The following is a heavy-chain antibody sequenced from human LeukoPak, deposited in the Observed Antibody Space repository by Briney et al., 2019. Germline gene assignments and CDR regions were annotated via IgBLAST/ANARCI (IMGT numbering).Heavy chain of an antibody. Sequence: GGSLRLSCAASGFTFSSYSMNWVRQAPGKGLEWVSSISSSSSYIYYADSVKGRFTISRDNAKNSLYLQMNSLRAEDTAVDYCARDLNWYDSSGPDTFDYWGQGTLVTVSS. CDR3: ARDLNWYDSSGPDTFDY. V-gene: IGHV3-21*01. D-gene: IGHD3-22*01. CDR2: ISSSSSYI. CDR1: GFTFSSYS. J-gene: IGHJ4*02.